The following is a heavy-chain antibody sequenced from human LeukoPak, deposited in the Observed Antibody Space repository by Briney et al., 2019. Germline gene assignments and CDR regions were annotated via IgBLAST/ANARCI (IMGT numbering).Heavy chain of an antibody. J-gene: IGHJ3*02. CDR2: IYYSGST. Sequence: SETLSLTCTVSGGSISSCYWSWIRQPPGKGLEWIGYIYYSGSTNYNPSLKSRVTISVDTSKNQFSLKLSSVTAADTAVYYCARSLRIAVAGPDAFDIWGQGTMVTVSS. V-gene: IGHV4-59*01. CDR1: GGSISSCY. CDR3: ARSLRIAVAGPDAFDI. D-gene: IGHD6-19*01.